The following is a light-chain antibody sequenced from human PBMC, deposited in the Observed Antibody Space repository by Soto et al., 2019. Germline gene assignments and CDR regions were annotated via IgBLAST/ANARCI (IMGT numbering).Light chain of an antibody. J-gene: IGKJ4*01. CDR3: QQSSTTPLT. CDR2: AAS. CDR1: QAISNY. V-gene: IGKV1-39*01. Sequence: DIQMTQSPSSLSASVGDRVTITCRASQAISNYLNWYQQRPGQAPKVLICAASSLQSGVPSRFSGSGSGTDFTLTISNLQPADFSTYYCQQSSTTPLTFGGGTKVEIK.